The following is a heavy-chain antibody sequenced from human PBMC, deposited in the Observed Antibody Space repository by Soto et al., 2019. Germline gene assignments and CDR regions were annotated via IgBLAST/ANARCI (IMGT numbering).Heavy chain of an antibody. Sequence: ASVKVSCKASGDTFTDYYIHWVRQAPGQGLEWMGTVNPSGGHTTYAQHFLGRVTMTRDTSTSTLYMELTSLTSDDTAIYYCARGGHVMVMTADLDYWGQGTLVTVSS. J-gene: IGHJ4*02. D-gene: IGHD2-21*02. CDR2: VNPSGGHT. CDR3: ARGGHVMVMTADLDY. CDR1: GDTFTDYY. V-gene: IGHV1-46*01.